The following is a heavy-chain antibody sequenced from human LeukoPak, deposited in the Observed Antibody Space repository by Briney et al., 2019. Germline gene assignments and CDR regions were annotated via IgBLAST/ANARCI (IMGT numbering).Heavy chain of an antibody. V-gene: IGHV5-51*01. D-gene: IGHD1-1*01. CDR1: GYSVTSYW. J-gene: IGHJ4*02. CDR2: IYPPDSDT. CDR3: ARHSTTGHDY. Sequence: GESLKISCKVSGYSVTSYWIAWVRQMTGKGLEWMGIIYPPDSDTRYSPSFQGQVTISADKSISTAYLQWSSLKASDTAMYYCARHSTTGHDYWGQGTLVTVSS.